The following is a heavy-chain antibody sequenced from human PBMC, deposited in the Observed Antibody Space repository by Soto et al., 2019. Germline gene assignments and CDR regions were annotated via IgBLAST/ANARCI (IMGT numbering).Heavy chain of an antibody. Sequence: ASVKVSCKASGYTFTSYGISWVRRAPGQGLEWMGWISAYNGNTNYAQKLQGRVTMTTDTSTSTAYMELRSLRSDDTAVYYCARDPTPDQYKAAGGWFDRWGQGTLVTVSS. CDR2: ISAYNGNT. V-gene: IGHV1-18*01. CDR3: ARDPTPDQYKAAGGWFDR. J-gene: IGHJ5*02. CDR1: GYTFTSYG. D-gene: IGHD6-13*01.